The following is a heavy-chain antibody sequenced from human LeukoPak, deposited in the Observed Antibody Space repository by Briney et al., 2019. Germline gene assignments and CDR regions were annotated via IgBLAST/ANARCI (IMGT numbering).Heavy chain of an antibody. V-gene: IGHV4-34*01. CDR3: ARRSVRGVIRY. J-gene: IGHJ4*02. CDR1: IDSFSNYH. D-gene: IGHD3-10*01. Sequence: SETLSLTCAVYIDSFSNYHWNWIRQTPAKGMEWIGEVNESGGTNISPSLRSRVILSVDTSKNQFSLKLSSVTAADTAVYSCARRSVRGVIRYWGQGTLVTVSS. CDR2: VNESGGT.